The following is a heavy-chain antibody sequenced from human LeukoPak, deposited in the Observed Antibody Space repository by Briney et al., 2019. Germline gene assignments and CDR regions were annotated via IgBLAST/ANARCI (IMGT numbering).Heavy chain of an antibody. Sequence: ASVNVSCKASGYTFTSYDINWVRQATGQGLEWMGWMNPNRGNTGYAQKFQGRVTITRNTSISTAYMELSSLRSGNTAVYYCANGRGLRFLERWGQGTLVTVSS. D-gene: IGHD3-3*01. CDR1: GYTFTSYD. V-gene: IGHV1-8*03. J-gene: IGHJ4*02. CDR2: MNPNRGNT. CDR3: ANGRGLRFLER.